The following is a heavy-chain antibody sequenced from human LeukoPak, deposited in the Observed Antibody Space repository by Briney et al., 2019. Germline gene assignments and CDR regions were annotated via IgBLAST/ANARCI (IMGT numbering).Heavy chain of an antibody. Sequence: PGGSLRLSCVASGLTFNIYAMSWVRQAPGKGLEWVSAIRGSGYYADSVKGRFTISRDNSKNTVYLQMNSLRAEDTAVYYCASRAYDSGGYYYFGGQGTLVTVSS. CDR1: GLTFNIYA. D-gene: IGHD3-22*01. CDR3: ASRAYDSGGYYYF. J-gene: IGHJ4*02. V-gene: IGHV3-23*01. CDR2: IRGSG.